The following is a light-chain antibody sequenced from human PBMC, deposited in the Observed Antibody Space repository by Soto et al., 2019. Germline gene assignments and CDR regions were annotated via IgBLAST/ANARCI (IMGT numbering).Light chain of an antibody. Sequence: QAVVTQPPSVSGAPGQRVNISGTGSSSNVGAGYDVHWYQQLPGTAPKLLIYGNSNRPSGVPDRFSGSKSGTSASLAITGLQAEDEADYYCQSYDSSLSGWVFGGGTKLTVL. CDR2: GNS. J-gene: IGLJ3*02. CDR1: SSNVGAGYD. V-gene: IGLV1-40*01. CDR3: QSYDSSLSGWV.